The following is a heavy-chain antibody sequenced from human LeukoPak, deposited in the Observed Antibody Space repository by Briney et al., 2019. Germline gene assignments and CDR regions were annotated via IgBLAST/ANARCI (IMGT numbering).Heavy chain of an antibody. Sequence: GGSLRLSCAASGFTFSSYWMSWVRQAPGKGLEWVANIKQDGSEKYYVDSVKGRFTISRDNAKNSLYLQMNSLRAEDTAVYYCARDFCYGSGLDAFDIWGQGTMVTVSS. CDR3: ARDFCYGSGLDAFDI. CDR1: GFTFSSYW. V-gene: IGHV3-7*01. CDR2: IKQDGSEK. J-gene: IGHJ3*02. D-gene: IGHD3-10*01.